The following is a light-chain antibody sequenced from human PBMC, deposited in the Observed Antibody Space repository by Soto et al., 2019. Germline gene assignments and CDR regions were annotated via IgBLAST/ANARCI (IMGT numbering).Light chain of an antibody. J-gene: IGKJ2*01. Sequence: DIPMTQSPSTLSASVGARVTITCRTSQTIGSWLAGYQQKPGKAPKLLIYEASTLESGVPSRFSGSASGTEFTLTISSLQPDDFATYYCQQYNSYPYTFGQGTKLEIK. CDR1: QTIGSW. V-gene: IGKV1-5*03. CDR3: QQYNSYPYT. CDR2: EAS.